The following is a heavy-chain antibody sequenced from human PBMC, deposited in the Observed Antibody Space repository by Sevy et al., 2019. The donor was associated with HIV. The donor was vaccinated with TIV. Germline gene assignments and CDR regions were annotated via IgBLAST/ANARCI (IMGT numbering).Heavy chain of an antibody. D-gene: IGHD3-22*01. J-gene: IGHJ5*02. V-gene: IGHV3-30-3*02. CDR1: GFNISPYS. Sequence: GGSLRLSCSASGFNISPYSLHWVRQTPGKGLQWLAVISKDGKNKQFADFVSGRFSLSRDNSRNTFYLPMNNLRPEDTAVYFCAKQGYYYDAHSQSVDWFDPWGQGTLVTVSS. CDR2: ISKDGKNK. CDR3: AKQGYYYDAHSQSVDWFDP.